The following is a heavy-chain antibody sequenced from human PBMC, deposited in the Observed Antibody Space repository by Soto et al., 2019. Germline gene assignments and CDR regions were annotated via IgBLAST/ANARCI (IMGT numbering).Heavy chain of an antibody. Sequence: SETLSLTCTVSGGSISSGGYYWSWIRQHPGKGLEWIGYIYYSGSTYYNPSLKSRVTISVDTSKNQFSLKLSSVTAADTAVYYCARGTQGYCSGGSCYISHWGQGTLVTVSS. CDR1: GGSISSGGYY. CDR2: IYYSGST. D-gene: IGHD2-15*01. J-gene: IGHJ4*02. CDR3: ARGTQGYCSGGSCYISH. V-gene: IGHV4-31*03.